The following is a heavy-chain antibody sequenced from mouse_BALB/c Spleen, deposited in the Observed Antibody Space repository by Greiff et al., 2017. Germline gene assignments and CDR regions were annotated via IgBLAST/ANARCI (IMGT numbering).Heavy chain of an antibody. Sequence: VQLQQSGTVLARPGASVKMSCKASGYTFTSYWMHWVKQRPGQGLEWIGAIYPGNSDTSYNQKFKGKAKLTAVTSTSTAYMELSSLTNEDSAVYYCTRYTTVKNFDYWGQGTTLTGSS. CDR3: TRYTTVKNFDY. J-gene: IGHJ2*01. CDR2: IYPGNSDT. V-gene: IGHV1-5*01. D-gene: IGHD1-1*01. CDR1: GYTFTSYW.